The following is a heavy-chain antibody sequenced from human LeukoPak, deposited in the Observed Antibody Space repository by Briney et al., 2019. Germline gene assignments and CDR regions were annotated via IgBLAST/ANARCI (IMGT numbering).Heavy chain of an antibody. Sequence: GASVKVSCKASAYTFTNYGISWVRQAPRQGLEWMGWINPNNGNTRYAEDLQGRVTMTTDISTSTAYMVLRSLRSDDTAIYYCARDFTPPHCTTPNCPRGGWFDPWGQGTLVTVSS. V-gene: IGHV1-18*01. CDR1: AYTFTNYG. CDR3: ARDFTPPHCTTPNCPRGGWFDP. D-gene: IGHD2-8*01. J-gene: IGHJ5*02. CDR2: INPNNGNT.